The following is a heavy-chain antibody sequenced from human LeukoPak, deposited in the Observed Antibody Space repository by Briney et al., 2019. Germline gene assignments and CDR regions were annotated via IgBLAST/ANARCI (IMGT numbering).Heavy chain of an antibody. CDR2: INPSGGST. CDR3: AATYCSGGSCPGY. J-gene: IGHJ4*02. V-gene: IGHV1-46*01. Sequence: ASVKVSCKASGYTFTSYYMHWVRQAPGQGLEWMGIINPSGGSTSYAQKFQGRVTMTRDMSTSTVYMELSSLRSEDTAVYYCAATYCSGGSCPGYWGQGTLVTVSS. CDR1: GYTFTSYY. D-gene: IGHD2-15*01.